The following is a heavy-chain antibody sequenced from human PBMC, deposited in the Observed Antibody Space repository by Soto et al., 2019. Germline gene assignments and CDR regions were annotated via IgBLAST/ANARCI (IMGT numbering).Heavy chain of an antibody. D-gene: IGHD3-16*01. CDR3: ARQEYYDYVWGIPRYGMDV. V-gene: IGHV4-39*01. Sequence: SETLSLTCTVSGGSISSSSYYWGWIRQPPGTGLEWIGSIYYSGSTYYNPSLQSRVTISVDTSKNQFSLKLSSVTAADTAVYYCARQEYYDYVWGIPRYGMDVWGQGTTVTVSS. CDR1: GGSISSSSYY. J-gene: IGHJ6*02. CDR2: IYYSGST.